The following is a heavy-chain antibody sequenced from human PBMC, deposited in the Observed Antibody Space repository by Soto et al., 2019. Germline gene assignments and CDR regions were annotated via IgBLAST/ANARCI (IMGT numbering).Heavy chain of an antibody. J-gene: IGHJ4*02. D-gene: IGHD2-15*01. CDR2: ISGSGGST. CDR3: AKDFRVVVAATKTPIDY. CDR1: GFTFSSYA. Sequence: GGSLRLSCAASGFTFSSYAMSWVRQAPGKGLEWVSAISGSGGSTYYADSVKGRFTISRDNSKNTLYLQMNSLRAEDTAVYYCAKDFRVVVAATKTPIDYWGQGTLVTVSS. V-gene: IGHV3-23*01.